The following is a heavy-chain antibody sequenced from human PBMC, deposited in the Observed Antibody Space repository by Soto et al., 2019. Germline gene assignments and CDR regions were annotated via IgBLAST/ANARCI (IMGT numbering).Heavy chain of an antibody. CDR2: ISSSSSYI. D-gene: IGHD6-19*01. V-gene: IGHV3-21*01. CDR1: GFTFSSYS. CDR3: ARASGWYGGADH. J-gene: IGHJ4*02. Sequence: EVQLVESGGGLVKPGGSLRLSCAASGFTFSSYSMNWVRQAPGKGLEWVSSISSSSSYIYTADSVKGRFTISRDNAKNSLYLQMNSLSAEDTAVYYGARASGWYGGADHWGQGTLVTVSS.